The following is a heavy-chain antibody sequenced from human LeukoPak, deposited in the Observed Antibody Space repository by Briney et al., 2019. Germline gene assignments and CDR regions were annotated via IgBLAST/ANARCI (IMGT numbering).Heavy chain of an antibody. J-gene: IGHJ4*02. CDR1: GYIITSYH. Sequence: ASVKVSCKASGYIITSYHMHWVRQAPGQGPEWIGIINPSGGSTSYARKFQGRVTWTRDTSTSTVYMELSSLRSDDTAVYYCARDPGDDSSSWYEVYYWGQGTLVTVSS. CDR3: ARDPGDDSSSWYEVYY. D-gene: IGHD6-13*01. CDR2: INPSGGST. V-gene: IGHV1-46*01.